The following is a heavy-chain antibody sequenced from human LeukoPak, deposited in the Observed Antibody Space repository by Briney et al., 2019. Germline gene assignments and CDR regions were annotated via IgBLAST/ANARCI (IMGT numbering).Heavy chain of an antibody. V-gene: IGHV4-59*08. D-gene: IGHD1/OR15-1a*01. CDR1: GGSISSYY. CDR2: INCSGST. J-gene: IGHJ4*02. CDR3: ARSRVEQRRVPFDY. Sequence: SETLSLTCTVSGGSISSYYWSWIRQPPGKGLEWIAYINCSGSTNYNPSLKSRVTISIDTSKNQFSLKLSSVTAADTAVYYCARSRVEQRRVPFDYWGQGTLVTVSS.